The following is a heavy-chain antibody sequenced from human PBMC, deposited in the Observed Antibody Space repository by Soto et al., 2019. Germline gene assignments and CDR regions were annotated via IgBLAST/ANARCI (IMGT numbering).Heavy chain of an antibody. D-gene: IGHD4-4*01. CDR3: AKVDYSRFDY. Sequence: GGSLRLSCAASGFTFSSYAMSWVRQAPGKGLEWGSAISGSGGSTYYADSVKGRFTISRDNSKNTLYLQMNSLRAEDAAVYYCAKVDYSRFDYWGQGTLVTVSS. CDR1: GFTFSSYA. J-gene: IGHJ4*02. CDR2: ISGSGGST. V-gene: IGHV3-23*01.